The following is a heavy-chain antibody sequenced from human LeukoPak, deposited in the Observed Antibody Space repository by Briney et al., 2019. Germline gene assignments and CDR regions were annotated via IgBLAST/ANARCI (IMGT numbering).Heavy chain of an antibody. Sequence: GGSLRLSLAAVGSTFNSTAMGWVRQAPGKGLEWVSSISGSGGSPYYADSVKGRFTISRDNSKNTLYLQMNSLRAEDTAVYYCAKEWSWSGEGGYFDYWGQGTLVTVSS. D-gene: IGHD3-10*01. CDR2: ISGSGGSP. CDR3: AKEWSWSGEGGYFDY. V-gene: IGHV3-23*01. CDR1: GSTFNSTA. J-gene: IGHJ4*02.